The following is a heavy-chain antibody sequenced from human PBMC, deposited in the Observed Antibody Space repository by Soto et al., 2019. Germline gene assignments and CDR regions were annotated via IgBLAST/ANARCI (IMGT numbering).Heavy chain of an antibody. CDR3: TRDGD. V-gene: IGHV3-48*02. Sequence: ESGGGLVQPGGSLRLSCAASGFSFSTYAMNWVRQTPGKGLEWLTYISSSGSVTHYADSVKGRFTISRDNAKDSLFLQMNSLRDEDTAVYYCTRDGDWGQGTLVTVSS. CDR2: ISSSGSVT. CDR1: GFSFSTYA. J-gene: IGHJ4*02.